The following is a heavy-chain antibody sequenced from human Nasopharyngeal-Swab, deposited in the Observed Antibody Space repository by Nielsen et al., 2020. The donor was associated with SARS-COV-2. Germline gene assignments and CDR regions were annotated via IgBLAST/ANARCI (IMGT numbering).Heavy chain of an antibody. J-gene: IGHJ5*02. D-gene: IGHD3-16*01. V-gene: IGHV3-74*01. CDR3: GRDLGGRFST. CDR2: INEDGSIT. Sequence: GESLKISCAASGLSKNWMHWVRQVPGKGLVWVSRINEDGSITNYADSVEGRFTISRDNAKNTLFLHMNSLRAEDTAVYYCGRDLGGRFSTWGQGTLVTASS. CDR1: GLSKNW.